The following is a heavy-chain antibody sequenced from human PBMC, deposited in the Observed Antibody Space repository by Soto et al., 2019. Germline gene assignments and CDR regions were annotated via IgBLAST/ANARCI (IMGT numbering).Heavy chain of an antibody. J-gene: IGHJ3*02. V-gene: IGHV1-2*04. CDR3: ARADIHVFVAAFDI. D-gene: IGHD3-9*01. CDR1: GYTFTGYY. Sequence: QVQLVQSGAEVKKPGASVKVSCKASGYTFTGYYMHWVRQAPGQGLEWMGWINPNSGGTNYAQKFQGWVTMSRDTSISTAYMELSRLRSDDTAVYYCARADIHVFVAAFDIWGQGTMVTVSS. CDR2: INPNSGGT.